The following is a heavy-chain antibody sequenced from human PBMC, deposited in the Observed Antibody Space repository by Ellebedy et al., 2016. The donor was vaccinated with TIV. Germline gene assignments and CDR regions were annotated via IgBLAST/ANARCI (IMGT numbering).Heavy chain of an antibody. CDR2: MNQVGSEK. J-gene: IGHJ4*02. Sequence: GESLKISCAASGFIFSSYWMYWVRQAPGKGLEWVANMNQVGSEKYYVDSVKGRFTISRDNAQNSLYLHMNNLRAEDTAVYYCARDPNSPGDTGYGDYWGQGVVVTVST. CDR3: ARDPNSPGDTGYGDY. CDR1: GFIFSSYW. D-gene: IGHD5-12*01. V-gene: IGHV3-7*03.